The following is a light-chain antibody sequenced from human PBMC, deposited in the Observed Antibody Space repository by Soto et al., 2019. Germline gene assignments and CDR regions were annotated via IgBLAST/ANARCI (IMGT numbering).Light chain of an antibody. CDR3: QQYYTTPLT. J-gene: IGKJ3*01. Sequence: DIVMTQSPDSLAVSLGARATINCKSSQSVLYSSNNKDYLAWYQQKPGQPPKLLIYWASTRESGVPDRFSGSGSGTDFTLTINSLQAEDVAVYYCQQYYTTPLTFGPGTKVDIK. CDR1: QSVLYSSNNKDY. V-gene: IGKV4-1*01. CDR2: WAS.